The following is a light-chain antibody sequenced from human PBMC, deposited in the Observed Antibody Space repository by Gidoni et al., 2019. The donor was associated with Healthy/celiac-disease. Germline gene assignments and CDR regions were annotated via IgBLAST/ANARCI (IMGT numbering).Light chain of an antibody. Sequence: DIVLTQSPGTLSLSPGERATLTCRASQSVSSSYLAGYQQKPGQAPRLLIYGASSRATGIPDRFSGSGSGTDFTLTISRLEPEDFAVYYCQQYGSSLRTFGGGTKVEIK. CDR1: QSVSSSY. J-gene: IGKJ4*01. V-gene: IGKV3-20*01. CDR2: GAS. CDR3: QQYGSSLRT.